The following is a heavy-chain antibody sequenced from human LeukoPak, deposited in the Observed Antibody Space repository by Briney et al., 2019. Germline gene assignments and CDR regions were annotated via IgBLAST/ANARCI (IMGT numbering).Heavy chain of an antibody. D-gene: IGHD3-22*01. CDR3: AKSSGYYKNEYFQH. CDR2: ISSSSSTI. CDR1: GFTFSSYS. Sequence: GGSLRLSCAASGFTFSSYSMNWVRQAPGKGLEWVSYISSSSSTIYYADSVKGRFTISRDNAKNSLYLQMNSLRAEDTAVYYCAKSSGYYKNEYFQHWGQGTLVTVSS. J-gene: IGHJ1*01. V-gene: IGHV3-48*04.